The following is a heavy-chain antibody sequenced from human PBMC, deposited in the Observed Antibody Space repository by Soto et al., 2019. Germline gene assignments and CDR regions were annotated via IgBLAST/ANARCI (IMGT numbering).Heavy chain of an antibody. CDR3: ARERGPTGTTDTMVRGVIYYFDY. D-gene: IGHD3-10*01. Sequence: SQTLSLTCAISGDSVSSNSAAWNWIRQSPSRGLEWLGRTYYRSKWYNDYAVSVKSRITINPDTSKNQFSLQLNSVTPEDTAVYYCARERGPTGTTDTMVRGVIYYFDYWGQGTLVTVSS. CDR1: GDSVSSNSAA. J-gene: IGHJ4*02. V-gene: IGHV6-1*01. CDR2: TYYRSKWYN.